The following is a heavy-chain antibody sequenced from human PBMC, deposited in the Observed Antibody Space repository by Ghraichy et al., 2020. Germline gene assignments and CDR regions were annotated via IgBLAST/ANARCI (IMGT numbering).Heavy chain of an antibody. V-gene: IGHV1-2*02. CDR1: GYTFTGYY. CDR2: FNPNSGVT. D-gene: IGHD5-24*01. Sequence: ASVKVSCKASGYTFTGYYILWVRQAPGQGLEWMGWFNPNSGVTNSAQKFRGRVTMTRDTSISTAYMELSRLTSDDTAVYYCAREGRDAYKYDPDFWGQGTLVTVSS. J-gene: IGHJ4*02. CDR3: AREGRDAYKYDPDF.